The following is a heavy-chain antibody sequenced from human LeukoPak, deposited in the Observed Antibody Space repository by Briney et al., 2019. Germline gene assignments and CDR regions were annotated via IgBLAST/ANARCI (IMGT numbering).Heavy chain of an antibody. Sequence: PGGSLRLSCAASGFTFSSYGMHWVRQAPGKGLECVSYISSSSRTIYYADSVKGRFTISRDNAKNSLYLQMNSLRDEDTAVYYCATTCSSSGHCFDYWGQGTLVTVSS. J-gene: IGHJ4*02. V-gene: IGHV3-48*02. CDR2: ISSSSRTI. CDR1: GFTFSSYG. CDR3: ATTCSSSGHCFDY. D-gene: IGHD6-13*01.